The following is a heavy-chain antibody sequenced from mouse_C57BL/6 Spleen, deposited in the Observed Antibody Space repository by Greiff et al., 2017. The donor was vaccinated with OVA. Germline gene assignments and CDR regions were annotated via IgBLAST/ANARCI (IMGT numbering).Heavy chain of an antibody. D-gene: IGHD2-1*01. CDR1: GYTFTSYW. CDR2: IDPSDSYT. Sequence: QVQLKQPGAELVRPGTSVKLSCKASGYTFTSYWMHWVKQRPGQGLEWIGVIDPSDSYTNYNQKFKGKATLTVDTSSSTAYMQLSSLTSEDSAVYYCARCLYGNYYFDYWGQGTTLTVSS. V-gene: IGHV1-59*01. J-gene: IGHJ2*01. CDR3: ARCLYGNYYFDY.